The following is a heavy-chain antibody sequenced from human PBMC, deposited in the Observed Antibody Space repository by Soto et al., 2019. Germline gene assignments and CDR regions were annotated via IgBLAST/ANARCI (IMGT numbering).Heavy chain of an antibody. CDR3: ARSGSDRGSLDY. Sequence: SETLSLTCTVSGGSISSGDYYWSWIRQPPGKGLEWIGYIYYSGSTYYNPSLKSRVTISVDTSKNQFSLKPSSVTAADTAVYYCARSGSDRGSLDYWGQGTLVTVSS. CDR1: GGSISSGDYY. D-gene: IGHD3-10*01. CDR2: IYYSGST. V-gene: IGHV4-30-4*01. J-gene: IGHJ4*02.